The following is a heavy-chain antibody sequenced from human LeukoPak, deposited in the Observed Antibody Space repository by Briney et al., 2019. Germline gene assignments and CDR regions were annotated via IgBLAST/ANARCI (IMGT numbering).Heavy chain of an antibody. J-gene: IGHJ4*02. CDR2: ISSSGSTI. D-gene: IGHD6-13*01. CDR1: GFTFSDYY. Sequence: PGGSLRLSCAASGFTFSDYYRSWIRQAPGKGLEWVSYISSSGSTIYYADSVKGRFTISRDNAKNSLYLQMNSLRAEDTAVYYCASLPGIAAAGFFDYWGQGTLVTVSS. V-gene: IGHV3-11*01. CDR3: ASLPGIAAAGFFDY.